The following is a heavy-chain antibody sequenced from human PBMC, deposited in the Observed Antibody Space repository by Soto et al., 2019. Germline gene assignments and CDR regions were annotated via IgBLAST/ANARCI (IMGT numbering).Heavy chain of an antibody. Sequence: EVHLLEFGGGLVQPGGSLRLSCAASGFTFSNYAMNWVRQAPGKGLEWVSGITGSGGTTFYADSVKGRFTISRDNSKNTVYLQMNSVRADDTAVYYCAKVYTSNSRGSFDYWGQGALVTVSS. CDR1: GFTFSNYA. D-gene: IGHD3-22*01. CDR2: ITGSGGTT. CDR3: AKVYTSNSRGSFDY. V-gene: IGHV3-23*01. J-gene: IGHJ4*02.